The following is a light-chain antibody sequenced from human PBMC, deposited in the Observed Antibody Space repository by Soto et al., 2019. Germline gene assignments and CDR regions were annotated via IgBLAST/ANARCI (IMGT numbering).Light chain of an antibody. Sequence: EIVMTQFPSTLSVSPGERATLSCRASQSVSSNLAWYQQKPGQAPRLLIYGASIRATGIPDRFSGSGSETDFTLTISRLEPEDFALYYCQQYGSSAPIPFGQGTRLENK. J-gene: IGKJ5*01. CDR1: QSVSSN. V-gene: IGKV3-20*01. CDR3: QQYGSSAPIP. CDR2: GAS.